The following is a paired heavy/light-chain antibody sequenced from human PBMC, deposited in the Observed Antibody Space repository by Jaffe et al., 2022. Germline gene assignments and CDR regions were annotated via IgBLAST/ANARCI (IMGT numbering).Light chain of an antibody. Sequence: QSALTQPASVSGSPGQSITISCTGTSSDVGGYNYVSWYQHHPGKAPKLMVYEVTNRPSGVSNRFSGSKSGNTASLTIFGLQAEDEADYYCSSYTNTSPGLVFGGGTKLTVL. J-gene: IGLJ2*01. CDR3: SSYTNTSPGLV. CDR1: SSDVGGYNY. V-gene: IGLV2-14*01. CDR2: EVT.
Heavy chain of an antibody. J-gene: IGHJ5*02. CDR1: GFTFSNYG. D-gene: IGHD6-13*01. CDR3: AKKTESGSSSSWSVDL. CDR2: IAFDASNE. V-gene: IGHV3-30*18. Sequence: QVHLVESGGGVVQPGGSLRLSCAASGFTFSNYGMHWVRQAPGQGLEWVSVIAFDASNEYYADAVKGRFTISRDNSKNTLYLQMNSLRTEDTAVYSCAKKTESGSSSSWSVDLWGQGTLVTVSS.